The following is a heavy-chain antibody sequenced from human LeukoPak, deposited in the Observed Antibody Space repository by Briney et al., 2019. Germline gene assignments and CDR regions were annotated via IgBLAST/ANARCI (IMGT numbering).Heavy chain of an antibody. CDR1: NGSISSYY. D-gene: IGHD1-1*01. Sequence: KPSETLSLTCTVSNGSISSYYWSWIRQPPGKGLEWIGFVYYSGSTYYNPSLKSRVTISVDTSKNQFSLKLSSVTAADTAIYYCATGTGHYYYYYYMDVWGKGTTVTVSS. V-gene: IGHV4-59*04. J-gene: IGHJ6*03. CDR2: VYYSGST. CDR3: ATGTGHYYYYYYMDV.